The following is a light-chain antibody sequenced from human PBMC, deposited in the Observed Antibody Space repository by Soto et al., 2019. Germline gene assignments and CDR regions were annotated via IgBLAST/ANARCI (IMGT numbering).Light chain of an antibody. V-gene: IGKV1-5*01. CDR2: DAS. J-gene: IGKJ1*01. Sequence: DIRISLSLSTLSANLRHRVTTTCRGRQIISSWLAWYQQKPGKAPKLLIYDASSLESGVPSRFSGSGSGTEFTLTISSLQPDDFATYYCQQYNSYSWTFGQGTMV. CDR3: QQYNSYSWT. CDR1: QIISSW.